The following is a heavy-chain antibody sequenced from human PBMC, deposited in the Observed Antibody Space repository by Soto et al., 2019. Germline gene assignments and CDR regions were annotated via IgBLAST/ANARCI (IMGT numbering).Heavy chain of an antibody. CDR3: ARDKDLKAAAGHADY. CDR1: GYAFSRYG. D-gene: IGHD6-13*01. J-gene: IGHJ4*02. V-gene: IGHV1-18*01. CDR2: ISGYNAIT. Sequence: QVQLVQSGVEVKRPGASVKVSCKASGYAFSRYGITWVRQAPGQGLEWMGWISGYNAITKSAQKLQGRVTLTIDTSTSTAYMELRSLTSDDTALYYCARDKDLKAAAGHADYWGQGTLVTVSS.